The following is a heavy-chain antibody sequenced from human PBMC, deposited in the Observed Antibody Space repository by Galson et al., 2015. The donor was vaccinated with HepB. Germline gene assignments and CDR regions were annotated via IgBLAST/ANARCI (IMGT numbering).Heavy chain of an antibody. CDR1: GGSINSDNW. D-gene: IGHD6-19*01. CDR2: ISHSGSA. Sequence: SETLSLTCAVSGGSINSDNWWSWVRQPPGKGLEWIGEISHSGSASYSPSLKSRVSISLDKANNQFFLKLSSVTAADSAVYYCARSTTLRRFAVDYYFYMDVWGEGTTVIVSS. CDR3: ARSTTLRRFAVDYYFYMDV. V-gene: IGHV4-4*02. J-gene: IGHJ6*03.